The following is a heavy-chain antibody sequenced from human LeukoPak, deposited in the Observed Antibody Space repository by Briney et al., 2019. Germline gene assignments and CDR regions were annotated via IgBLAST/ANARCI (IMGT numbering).Heavy chain of an antibody. CDR3: ARSYDSRGYYYYGMDV. CDR1: GGSISNYY. J-gene: IGHJ6*02. Sequence: SETLSLTCTVSGGSISNYYGSWIRQPPGKGVEWIGFIYYTGSTSYNPSLKSRVTISLDTSKTQFSLKLTSVTAADTAVYYCARSYDSRGYYYYGMDVWGQGTTVTVSS. V-gene: IGHV4-59*01. CDR2: IYYTGST. D-gene: IGHD3-22*01.